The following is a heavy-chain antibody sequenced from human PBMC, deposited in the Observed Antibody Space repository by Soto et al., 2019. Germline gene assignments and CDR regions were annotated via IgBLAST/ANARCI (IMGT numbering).Heavy chain of an antibody. V-gene: IGHV3-11*03. CDR3: AANWNFGLNF. CDR2: ISSSLGHT. D-gene: IGHD1-1*01. J-gene: IGHJ4*02. CDR1: GFYFSDFH. Sequence: GGSLRLSCAGSGFYFSDFHISWVRQAPGKGLEWISYISSSLGHTDYADSVKGRFTISRDNAKSSVFLEMSDLRSDDTAVYYCAANWNFGLNFWGQGTLVTVSS.